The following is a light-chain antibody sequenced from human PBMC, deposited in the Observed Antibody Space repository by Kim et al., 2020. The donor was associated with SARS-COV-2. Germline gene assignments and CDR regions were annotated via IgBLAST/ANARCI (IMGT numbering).Light chain of an antibody. CDR3: QPYRMSYT. CDR2: KAS. J-gene: IGKJ2*01. Sequence: IQMTQSPSTLSASLGDRVTITCRASQNINTWLAWYQQKPGNAPKLLIYKASSLQSGVPSRFSGSGSGTEFTLTISGLQPDDFATSYCQPYRMSYTFGQGTKLEI. CDR1: QNINTW. V-gene: IGKV1-5*03.